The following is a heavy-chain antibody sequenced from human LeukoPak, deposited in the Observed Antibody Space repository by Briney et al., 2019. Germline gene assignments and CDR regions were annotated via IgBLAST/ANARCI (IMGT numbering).Heavy chain of an antibody. CDR2: IHPSTGNP. Sequence: ASVKVSCKGSGYSFTNYAMNWVRQAPGQGLEWMGWIHPSTGNPTYAQGFTGRFVFSLDTSVSTTYLQISSLKAEDTAVYFCARAFQSLGGLSLPDYWGQGTLLTVSS. J-gene: IGHJ4*02. CDR3: ARAFQSLGGLSLPDY. V-gene: IGHV7-4-1*02. CDR1: GYSFTNYA. D-gene: IGHD3-16*02.